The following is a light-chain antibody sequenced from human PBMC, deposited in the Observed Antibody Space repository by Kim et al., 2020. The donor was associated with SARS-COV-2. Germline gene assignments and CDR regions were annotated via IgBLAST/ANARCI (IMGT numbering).Light chain of an antibody. J-gene: IGKJ2*01. CDR2: GVS. V-gene: IGKV3-20*01. Sequence: EIVLTQSPGTLSLSPGERATLSCRASQSVRNSYLAWYQQKPGQAPRLLIYGVSTTAAGIPDRFSGRGSGTDFTLTIRRLEPEDFAVYYCQQYGDSLYTFGQGTKVDIK. CDR1: QSVRNSY. CDR3: QQYGDSLYT.